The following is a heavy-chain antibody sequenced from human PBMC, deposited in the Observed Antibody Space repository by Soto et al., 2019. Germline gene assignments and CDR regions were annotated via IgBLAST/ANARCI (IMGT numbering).Heavy chain of an antibody. J-gene: IGHJ5*02. CDR2: ASPDGTST. CDR1: GFTFSSFW. CDR3: TRHGSGDYFLFDP. V-gene: IGHV3-74*01. Sequence: GGSLRLSCAGSGFTFSSFWMHWVRQAPGKGLEWVSRASPDGTSTSYADSVKGRFTISRDNAKNTLFMQMNSLRAEDTAVYYCTRHGSGDYFLFDPWGQGTLVTVSS. D-gene: IGHD4-17*01.